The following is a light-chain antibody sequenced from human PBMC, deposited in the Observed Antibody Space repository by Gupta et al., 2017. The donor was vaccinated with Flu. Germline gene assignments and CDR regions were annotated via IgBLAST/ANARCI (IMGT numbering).Light chain of an antibody. CDR2: AAS. J-gene: IGKJ5*01. Sequence: DIQMTQSPSSLSASVGDRVTITCRASQGIINNLAWFQQKPGKGPKSLIYAASSLQRGVTSKCSGSGSVSGTDFTLTISSLQPEDSATYFCQQENSYPHTFGQGTRLEIK. V-gene: IGKV1-16*02. CDR1: QGIINN. CDR3: QQENSYPHT.